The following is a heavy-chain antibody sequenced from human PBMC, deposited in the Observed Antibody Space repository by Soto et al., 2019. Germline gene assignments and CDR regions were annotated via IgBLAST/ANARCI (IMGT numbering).Heavy chain of an antibody. CDR2: IYPRDSDT. CDR3: AGYSGSYWHYLDF. Sequence: GESLKISCKGSGYSFASHWVAWVRQMPEKGPEWVGTIYPRDSDTKYSSAFRGHVTISADTSVSTAYLQWRSLEATDSAIYYCAGYSGSYWHYLDFWGQGTLVTVSS. V-gene: IGHV5-51*01. J-gene: IGHJ4*02. CDR1: GYSFASHW. D-gene: IGHD1-26*01.